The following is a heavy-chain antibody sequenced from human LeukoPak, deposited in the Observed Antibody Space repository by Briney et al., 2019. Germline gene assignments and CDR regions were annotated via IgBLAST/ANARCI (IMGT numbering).Heavy chain of an antibody. J-gene: IGHJ4*02. CDR2: INPNSGGT. CDR3: ARGRSISGYDPLFDY. Sequence: ASVKVSCKASGYTFTGYYMHWVRQAPGQGLECLGWINPNSGGTIYAQKLQGRVTMTRDTSISTAYMELSSLRSDDTAVYYCARGRSISGYDPLFDYWGQGTLVTVSS. V-gene: IGHV1-2*02. CDR1: GYTFTGYY. D-gene: IGHD5-12*01.